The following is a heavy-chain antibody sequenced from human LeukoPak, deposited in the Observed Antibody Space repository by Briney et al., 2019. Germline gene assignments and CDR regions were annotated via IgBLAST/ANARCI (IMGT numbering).Heavy chain of an antibody. D-gene: IGHD6-13*01. Sequence: EASVKVSCKASGGTFSSYAMNWVRQAPGQGLEWMGWINTNTGNPTYAQGFTGRFVFSLDTSVSTAYLQISSLKAEDTAVYYCARDPDEQQLVHDAFDIWGQGTMVTVSS. CDR3: ARDPDEQQLVHDAFDI. V-gene: IGHV7-4-1*02. CDR2: INTNTGNP. CDR1: GGTFSSYA. J-gene: IGHJ3*02.